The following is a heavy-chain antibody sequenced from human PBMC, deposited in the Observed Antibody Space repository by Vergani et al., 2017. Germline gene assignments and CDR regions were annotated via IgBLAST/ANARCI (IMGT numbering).Heavy chain of an antibody. CDR1: GFTFSSYG. V-gene: IGHV3-33*06. Sequence: QVQLVESGGGVVQPGRSLRLSCAASGFTFSSYGMHWVRQAPGKGLEWVAVIWYDGSNKYYAESVKGRFTISRDNSKNTLYLQMNSLRAEDTAVYYCAKDVSRGFGELSGMDVWGQGTTVTVSS. CDR2: IWYDGSNK. D-gene: IGHD3-10*01. J-gene: IGHJ6*02. CDR3: AKDVSRGFGELSGMDV.